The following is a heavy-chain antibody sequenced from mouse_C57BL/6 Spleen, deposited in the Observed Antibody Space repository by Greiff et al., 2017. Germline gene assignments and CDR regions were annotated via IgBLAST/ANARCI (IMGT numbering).Heavy chain of an antibody. Sequence: EVHLVESGGGLVKPGGSLKLSCAASGFTFSSYAMSWVRQTPEKRLEWVATISDGGSYTYYPDNVKGRFTISRDNAKNNLYLQMSHLKSEDTAMYYCARDYYGSRGYYAMDYWGQGTSVTVSS. CDR1: GFTFSSYA. CDR3: ARDYYGSRGYYAMDY. J-gene: IGHJ4*01. CDR2: ISDGGSYT. D-gene: IGHD1-1*01. V-gene: IGHV5-4*01.